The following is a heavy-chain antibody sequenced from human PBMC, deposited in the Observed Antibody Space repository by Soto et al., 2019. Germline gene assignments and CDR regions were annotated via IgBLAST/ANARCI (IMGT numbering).Heavy chain of an antibody. CDR3: ARIGDPHYNYGMDV. J-gene: IGHJ6*02. CDR1: GYTFTSYD. V-gene: IGHV1-8*01. Sequence: QVHLVQSGAEVKKPGASVKVSCKASGYTFTSYDINWVRQATGQGLEWMGWMNPDSGHTGYAQKFQSRVTMTRDTSISTAYMELTSLTSEDTAVYYCARIGDPHYNYGMDVWGQGTMVTASS. CDR2: MNPDSGHT. D-gene: IGHD2-21*02.